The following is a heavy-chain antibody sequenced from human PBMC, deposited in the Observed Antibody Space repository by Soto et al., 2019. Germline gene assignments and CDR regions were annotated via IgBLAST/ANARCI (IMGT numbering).Heavy chain of an antibody. CDR3: AKGPDGSGYYHNWFDA. CDR2: ISRTADSE. D-gene: IGHD3-22*01. V-gene: IGHV3-23*01. J-gene: IGHJ5*02. Sequence: EVHLLESGGALVQPGGSLTLSCAASGFSFSDYAMSWVRQAPGKGLEWVSSISRTADSEYYADSVKGRFAISRDRSKNRLSLQMNSLRVADTAVYYCAKGPDGSGYYHNWFDAWGQGTLITVSS. CDR1: GFSFSDYA.